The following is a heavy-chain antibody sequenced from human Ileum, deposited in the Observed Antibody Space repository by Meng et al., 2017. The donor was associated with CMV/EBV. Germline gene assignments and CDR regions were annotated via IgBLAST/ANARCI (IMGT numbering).Heavy chain of an antibody. CDR3: ARHTNDYSEYYFDY. Sequence: SETLSLTCVVSGDSISSDNWWTWLRQSSGKGLEWIGEIYHTGFTKYNPSLKSRVTISLDKSNNQVSLELSSLIAADTALYYCARHTNDYSEYYFDYWGQGTLVTVSS. J-gene: IGHJ4*02. V-gene: IGHV4-4*02. CDR1: GDSISSDNW. D-gene: IGHD4-11*01. CDR2: IYHTGFT.